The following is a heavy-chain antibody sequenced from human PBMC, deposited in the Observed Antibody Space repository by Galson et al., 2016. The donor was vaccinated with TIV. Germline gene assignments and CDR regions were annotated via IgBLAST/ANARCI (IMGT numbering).Heavy chain of an antibody. J-gene: IGHJ6*02. CDR3: ARDRIVDAAYYYYSYGMDV. CDR1: GLSVSINY. V-gene: IGHV3-66*02. D-gene: IGHD2-8*01. Sequence: LRLSCAASGLSVSINYMTWVRQAPGKGLEWVSLISDGGNTYYPDSVKGRFTISRDNSKNTLYLQMNGLRTEDTAVYYFARDRIVDAAYYYYSYGMDVWGQGTAVTVSS. CDR2: ISDGGNT.